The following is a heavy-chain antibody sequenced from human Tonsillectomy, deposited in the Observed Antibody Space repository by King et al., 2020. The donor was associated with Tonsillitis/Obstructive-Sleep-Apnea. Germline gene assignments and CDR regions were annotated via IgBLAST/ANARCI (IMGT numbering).Heavy chain of an antibody. J-gene: IGHJ6*02. CDR1: GYTFTGYY. D-gene: IGHD2-8*01. Sequence: VQLVESGAEVKKPGASVKVSCKASGYTFTGYYMHWVRQAPGQGLEWMGWINPNSGGTNYAQKFQGRVTMTRDTSISTAYMELSRLRYDDTAVYYCARLAYCTNGVCYQRAYYSYGMDVWGQGTTVTVSS. V-gene: IGHV1-2*02. CDR3: ARLAYCTNGVCYQRAYYSYGMDV. CDR2: INPNSGGT.